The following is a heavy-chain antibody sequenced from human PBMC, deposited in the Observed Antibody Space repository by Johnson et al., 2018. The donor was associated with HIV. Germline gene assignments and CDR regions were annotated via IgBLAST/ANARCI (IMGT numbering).Heavy chain of an antibody. CDR2: ISYDGSNK. CDR3: AREGFWGSGSYYNPEAFDI. J-gene: IGHJ3*02. Sequence: QVQLVESGGGVVQPGRSLRLSCAASGFTFSSYAMHWVRQAPGKGLEWVAVISYDGSNKYYADSVKGRFTISRDNSKNTLYLQMNSLRAEDTAVYYCAREGFWGSGSYYNPEAFDIWGQGTMVTVSS. CDR1: GFTFSSYA. V-gene: IGHV3-30-3*01. D-gene: IGHD3-10*01.